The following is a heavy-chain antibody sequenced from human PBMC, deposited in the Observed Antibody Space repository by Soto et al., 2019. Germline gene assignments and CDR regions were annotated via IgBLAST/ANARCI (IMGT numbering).Heavy chain of an antibody. CDR1: GYTFTSYY. CDR2: INPSGGST. Sequence: ASVKVSCKASGYTFTSYYMHWVRQAPGQGLEWMGIINPSGGSTSYAQKFQGRVTMTRDTSTSTVYMELSSLRSEDTAVYYCARDLTVIRFLEWSLYYYYYYMDVWGKGTTVTVSS. D-gene: IGHD3-3*01. CDR3: ARDLTVIRFLEWSLYYYYYYMDV. V-gene: IGHV1-46*03. J-gene: IGHJ6*03.